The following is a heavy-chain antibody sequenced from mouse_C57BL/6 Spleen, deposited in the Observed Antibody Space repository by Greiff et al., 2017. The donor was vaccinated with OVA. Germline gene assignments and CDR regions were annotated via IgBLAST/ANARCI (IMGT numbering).Heavy chain of an antibody. J-gene: IGHJ2*01. CDR1: GFTFSDYY. Sequence: EVQLVESEGGLVQPGSSMKLSCTASGFTFSDYYMAWVRQVPEKGLEWVANINYDGSSTYYLDSLKSRFIISRDNAKNILYLQMSSLKSEDTATYDCARAMYGSNYFDYWGQGTTLTVSS. CDR2: INYDGSST. D-gene: IGHD1-1*01. CDR3: ARAMYGSNYFDY. V-gene: IGHV5-16*01.